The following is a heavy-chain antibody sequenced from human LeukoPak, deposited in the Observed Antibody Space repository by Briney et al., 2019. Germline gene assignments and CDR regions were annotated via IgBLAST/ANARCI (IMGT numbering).Heavy chain of an antibody. V-gene: IGHV3-30*18. Sequence: GGSLRLSCAASGFTFSSYGMHWVRQAPGKGLEWVAVISYDGSNKYYADSVKGRFTISRDNSRNTLYLQMNSLRAEDTAVYYCAKEGHGSSLDYWGQGTLVTVSS. CDR3: AKEGHGSSLDY. D-gene: IGHD6-13*01. J-gene: IGHJ4*02. CDR2: ISYDGSNK. CDR1: GFTFSSYG.